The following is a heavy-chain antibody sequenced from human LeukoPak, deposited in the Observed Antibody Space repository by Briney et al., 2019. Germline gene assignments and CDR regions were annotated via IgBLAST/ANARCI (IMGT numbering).Heavy chain of an antibody. CDR3: AKGLRSGSYYAY. J-gene: IGHJ4*02. Sequence: PGGSLRLSCAASGFTFSSYAMRWVRQAPGKGLEWVSAISGSGGSTYYADSVKGRFTISRDNSKNTLYLQMNSLRAEDTAVYYCAKGLRSGSYYAYWGQGTLVTVSS. CDR2: ISGSGGST. D-gene: IGHD3-10*01. CDR1: GFTFSSYA. V-gene: IGHV3-23*01.